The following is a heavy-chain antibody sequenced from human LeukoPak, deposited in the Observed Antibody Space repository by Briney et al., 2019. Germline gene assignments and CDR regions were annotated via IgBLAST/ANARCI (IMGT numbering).Heavy chain of an antibody. V-gene: IGHV3-9*01. CDR1: GFTFDDYA. J-gene: IGHJ4*02. Sequence: GGPLRLSCAASGFTFDDYAMHWVRQAPGKGLEWVSGISWNSGSIGYADSVKGRFTISRDNAKNSLYLQMNSLRAEDTALYYCAKAHSGSYMYYFDYWGQGTLVTVSS. CDR2: ISWNSGSI. D-gene: IGHD1-26*01. CDR3: AKAHSGSYMYYFDY.